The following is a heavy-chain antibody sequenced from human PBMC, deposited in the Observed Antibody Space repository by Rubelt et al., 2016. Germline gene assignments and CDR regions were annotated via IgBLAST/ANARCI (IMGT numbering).Heavy chain of an antibody. D-gene: IGHD4-17*01. CDR3: ARDLPRYGDFQRVYYYYGMDV. CDR1: SYA. CDR2: ISGSGGST. V-gene: IGHV3-23*01. Sequence: SYAMSWVRQAPGKGLEWVSAISGSGGSTYYADSVKGRFTISRDNSKNTLYLQMNSLRAEDTAVYYCARDLPRYGDFQRVYYYYGMDVWGQGTTVTVSS. J-gene: IGHJ6*02.